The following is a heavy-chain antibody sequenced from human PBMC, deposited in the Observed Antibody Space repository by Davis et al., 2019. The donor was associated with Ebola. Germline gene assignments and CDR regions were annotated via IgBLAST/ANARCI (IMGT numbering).Heavy chain of an antibody. CDR1: GFTFSSYA. D-gene: IGHD6-13*01. V-gene: IGHV3-30-3*01. J-gene: IGHJ5*02. Sequence: GESLKIPCAASGFTFSSYAMHWVRQAPGKGLEWVAVISYDGSNKYYADSVKGRFTISRDNSKNTLYLQMNSLRAEDTAVYYCAREKLVAAAGNWFDPWGQGTLVTVSS. CDR3: AREKLVAAAGNWFDP. CDR2: ISYDGSNK.